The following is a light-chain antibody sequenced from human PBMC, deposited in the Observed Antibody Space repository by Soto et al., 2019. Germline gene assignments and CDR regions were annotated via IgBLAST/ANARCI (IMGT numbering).Light chain of an antibody. CDR3: HQYGSSHPT. CDR2: GAS. J-gene: IGKJ1*01. Sequence: EIVLTQSPGTLSLSPGERATLSCRASQSVDNNYLGWYQQKPGQPPRLLIYGASSRATGIPDKFSASGSGTDFTLTISRLEPEDFAVYYWHQYGSSHPTFGQGTKVELK. CDR1: QSVDNNY. V-gene: IGKV3-20*01.